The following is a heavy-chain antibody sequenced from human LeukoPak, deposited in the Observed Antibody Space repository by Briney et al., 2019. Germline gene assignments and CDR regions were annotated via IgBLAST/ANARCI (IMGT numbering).Heavy chain of an antibody. D-gene: IGHD3-3*01. CDR1: GFTLSSYS. Sequence: GGSLRLSCAASGFTLSSYSMNWVRQAPGKGLEWVSSISSSSSYIYYADSVKGRFTIPRDNAKNSLYLQMNSLRAEDTAVYYCARGGDFWSGPPGLEDYWGQGTLVTVSS. CDR2: ISSSSSYI. V-gene: IGHV3-21*01. J-gene: IGHJ4*02. CDR3: ARGGDFWSGPPGLEDY.